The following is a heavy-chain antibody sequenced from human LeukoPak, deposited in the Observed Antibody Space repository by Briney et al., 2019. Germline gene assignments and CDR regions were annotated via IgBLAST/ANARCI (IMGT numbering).Heavy chain of an antibody. D-gene: IGHD6-13*01. V-gene: IGHV5-51*01. CDR3: ARSTDSSSWYPYNWFDP. CDR2: IYPGDSDT. J-gene: IGHJ5*02. CDR1: GYSFTSYW. Sequence: GESLKISCKGSGYSFTSYWIGWVRQMPGKGLEWMGIIYPGDSDTRYSPSFQGQVTISADMSISTAYLQWSSLKASDTAMYYCARSTDSSSWYPYNWFDPWGQGTLVTVSS.